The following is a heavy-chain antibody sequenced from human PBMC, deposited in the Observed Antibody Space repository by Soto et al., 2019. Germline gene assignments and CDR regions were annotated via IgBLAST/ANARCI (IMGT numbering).Heavy chain of an antibody. CDR3: ARDEYNWNSLAPPNYYYYGMDV. Sequence: SVKVSCKASGGTFSSYAISWVRQAPGQGLEWMGGIIPIFGTANYAQKFQGRVTITADESTSTAYMELSSLRSEDTAVYYCARDEYNWNSLAPPNYYYYGMDVWGQGTTVTVYS. D-gene: IGHD1-20*01. J-gene: IGHJ6*02. V-gene: IGHV1-69*13. CDR1: GGTFSSYA. CDR2: IIPIFGTA.